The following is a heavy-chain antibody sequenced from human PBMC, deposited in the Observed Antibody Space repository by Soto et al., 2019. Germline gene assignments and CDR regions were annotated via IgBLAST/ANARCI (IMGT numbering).Heavy chain of an antibody. CDR3: ATQIDTVMVFRD. D-gene: IGHD5-18*01. J-gene: IGHJ4*02. CDR1: DKTFLSYG. CDR2: ISPYNGNT. V-gene: IGHV1-18*01. Sequence: ASVKVSCKASDKTFLSYGISWVRQGPGQGLEWMGWISPYNGNTNYARKLQGRVTMTTDTSTSTAYMELRSLRSDDTAVYYCATQIDTVMVFRDWGQGTLVTVSS.